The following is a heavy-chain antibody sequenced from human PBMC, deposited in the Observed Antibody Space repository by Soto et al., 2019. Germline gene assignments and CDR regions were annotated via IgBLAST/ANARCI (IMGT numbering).Heavy chain of an antibody. J-gene: IGHJ6*02. CDR1: GFSLSTSW. CDR2: IMQDGSDK. D-gene: IGHD2-21*01. V-gene: IGHV3-7*01. Sequence: PGGSLRLSCTASGFSLSTSWMTWVRQAPGKGLEWVANIMQDGSDKYYVDSVKGRFTISRDNAKNSLYLQMTSLRAEDTAVYYCASKRLYFYGLEVWGQGTTVTVSS. CDR3: ASKRLYFYGLEV.